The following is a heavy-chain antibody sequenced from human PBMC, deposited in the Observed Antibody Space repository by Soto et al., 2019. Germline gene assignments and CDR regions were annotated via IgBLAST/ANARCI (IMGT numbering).Heavy chain of an antibody. J-gene: IGHJ4*02. D-gene: IGHD4-17*01. CDR2: TNPKSGYT. V-gene: IGHV1-8*01. Sequence: QVQLVQSGAEVKKPGASVKVSCKTSGYTFTNYDINWVRQDTGQGLEWMGWTNPKSGYTGSAQKFQGRVTMTRDSSIRTAYMELHSLTSEDTAVYYCARTAGDFDYWGQGTLITVSS. CDR1: GYTFTNYD. CDR3: ARTAGDFDY.